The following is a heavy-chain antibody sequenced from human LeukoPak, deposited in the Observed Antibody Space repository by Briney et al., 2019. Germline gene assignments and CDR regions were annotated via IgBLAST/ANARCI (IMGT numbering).Heavy chain of an antibody. D-gene: IGHD2-2*01. CDR2: VSGSGDS. CDR3: VGCSSGSCYGDRFDP. J-gene: IGHJ5*02. V-gene: IGHV3-23*01. Sequence: GESLKISCKGSGYSFTGYWIGWVRQMPGKGLEWVSAVSGSGDSYYADSVKGRFTISRDNSKNTLYLQMNSLRAEDTAVYYCVGCSSGSCYGDRFDPWGQGTLVTVSS. CDR1: GYSFTGYW.